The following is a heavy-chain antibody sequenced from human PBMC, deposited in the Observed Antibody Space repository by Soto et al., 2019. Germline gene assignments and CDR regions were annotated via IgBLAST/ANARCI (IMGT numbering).Heavy chain of an antibody. CDR2: ISAYNGNT. J-gene: IGHJ5*02. V-gene: IGHV1-18*01. CDR3: AREHCSGGSCYSRWFDP. D-gene: IGHD2-15*01. CDR1: GYTFTSYG. Sequence: ASVKASCKASGYTFTSYGISWVRQAPGQGLEWMGWISAYNGNTNYAQKLQGRVTMTTDTSTSTAYMELRSLRSDDTAVYYCAREHCSGGSCYSRWFDPWGQGTLVTVSS.